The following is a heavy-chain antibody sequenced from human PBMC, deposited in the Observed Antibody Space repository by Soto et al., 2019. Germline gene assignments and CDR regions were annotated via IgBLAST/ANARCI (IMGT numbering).Heavy chain of an antibody. V-gene: IGHV3-33*01. CDR1: GFTFRTYG. CDR2: IWYDASNK. J-gene: IGHJ4*02. Sequence: VQLVESGGGVVQPGRSLRLSCAASGFTFRTYGMYWVRQAPGKGLEWVAVIWYDASNKYYADSVKGRFTISRDNSENTLYLQMNSLRDEDTAVYYCARGRVDGGELDLWGQGTLVNVSS. D-gene: IGHD1-26*01. CDR3: ARGRVDGGELDL.